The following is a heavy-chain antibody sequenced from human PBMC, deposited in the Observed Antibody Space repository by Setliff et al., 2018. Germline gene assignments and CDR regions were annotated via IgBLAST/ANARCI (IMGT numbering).Heavy chain of an antibody. J-gene: IGHJ4*02. D-gene: IGHD3-3*01. CDR3: ARREAYYNFWSGYYAY. CDR2: IYYSGST. Sequence: ASETLSLTCTVSGGSISSRSYYWGWNRQPPGKGLEWIGSIYYSGSTYYNPSLKSRVTISVDTSKNQFSLKLSSVTAADTAVYYCARREAYYNFWSGYYAYWGQGTLVTVSS. CDR1: GGSISSRSYY. V-gene: IGHV4-39*07.